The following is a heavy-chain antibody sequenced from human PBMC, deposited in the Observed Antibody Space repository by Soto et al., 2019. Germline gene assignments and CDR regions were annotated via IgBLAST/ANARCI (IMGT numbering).Heavy chain of an antibody. D-gene: IGHD2-2*01. V-gene: IGHV1-3*01. J-gene: IGHJ5*02. CDR1: GYTFTSYA. Sequence: QVPLVQSGAEVKKPGASVKVSCKASGYTFTSYAMHWVRQAPGQRLEWMGWINAGNGNTKYSQKFQGRVTITRDTSASTAYMELSSLRSEDTAVYYCARDLGYCSSTSCSENWFDPWGQGTLVTVSS. CDR2: INAGNGNT. CDR3: ARDLGYCSSTSCSENWFDP.